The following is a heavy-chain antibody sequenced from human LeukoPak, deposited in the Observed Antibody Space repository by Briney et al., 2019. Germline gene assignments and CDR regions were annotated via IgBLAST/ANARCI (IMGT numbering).Heavy chain of an antibody. Sequence: GASVKVSCKASGYTFTSYDINWVRQATGRGLEWMGWMNPNSGNTGYAQEFQGRVTMTRDTSISTAYMELSSLTSEDTAVYYCARRKPTSGAQYWFDPWGQGTLVTVSS. CDR2: MNPNSGNT. CDR1: GYTFTSYD. V-gene: IGHV1-8*01. J-gene: IGHJ5*02. CDR3: ARRKPTSGAQYWFDP. D-gene: IGHD3-10*01.